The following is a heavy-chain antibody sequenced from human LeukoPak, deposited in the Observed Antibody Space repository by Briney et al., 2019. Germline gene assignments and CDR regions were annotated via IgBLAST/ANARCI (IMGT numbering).Heavy chain of an antibody. CDR1: GFTFSNYA. CDR3: AKWGDFDVLTGYYVPDF. CDR2: ITGSGGNT. D-gene: IGHD3-9*01. Sequence: QTGGSLRLSCAASGFTFSNYAMSWVRQAPGKGLEWVSAITGSGGNTYYADSVKGRFTISRDNSKNTLYLQMNSLRDEDTAVYYCAKWGDFDVLTGYYVPDFWGQETLVTVSS. V-gene: IGHV3-23*01. J-gene: IGHJ4*02.